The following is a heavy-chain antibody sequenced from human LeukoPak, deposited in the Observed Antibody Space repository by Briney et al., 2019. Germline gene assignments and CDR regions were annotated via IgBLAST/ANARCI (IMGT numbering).Heavy chain of an antibody. CDR1: GYTFTSYA. CDR3: ARDEMVVAAKGRNYYYGMDV. CDR2: IIPIFGTA. D-gene: IGHD2-15*01. J-gene: IGHJ6*02. V-gene: IGHV1-69*13. Sequence: ASVKVSCKASGYTFTSYAISWVRQAPGQGLEWMGGIIPIFGTANYAQKFQGRVTITADESTSTAYMELSSLRSEDTAVYYCARDEMVVAAKGRNYYYGMDVWGQGTTVTVSS.